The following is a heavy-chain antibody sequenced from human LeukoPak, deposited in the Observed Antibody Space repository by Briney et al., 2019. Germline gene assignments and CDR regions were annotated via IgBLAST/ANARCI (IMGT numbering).Heavy chain of an antibody. V-gene: IGHV1-24*01. J-gene: IGHJ6*02. CDR1: GYTLTELS. CDR3: ARSDSSGWSSNSWAPTYYYGMDV. CDR2: FDPEDGET. Sequence: ASVKVSCKVSGYTLTELSMHWVRQAPGKGLEWMGGFDPEDGETIYAQKFQGRVTMTEDTSTDTAYMELSSLRSEDTAVYYCARSDSSGWSSNSWAPTYYYGMDVWGQGTTVTVSS. D-gene: IGHD6-19*01.